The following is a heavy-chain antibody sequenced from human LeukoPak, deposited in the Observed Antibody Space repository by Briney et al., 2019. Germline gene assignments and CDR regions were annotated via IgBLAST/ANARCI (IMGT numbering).Heavy chain of an antibody. CDR3: AQRIAVRPYPFGN. CDR1: GLTFSSHT. V-gene: IGHV3-23*01. J-gene: IGHJ4*02. Sequence: GGSLRLSCAASGLTFSSHTMNWVRQAPGKGLEYISSVTNGGITYYADSVKGRFTISRDNSKNTLYLQMNSLRAEDTAVYYCAQRIAVRPYPFGNWGQGALVTVSS. CDR2: VTNGGIT. D-gene: IGHD6-6*01.